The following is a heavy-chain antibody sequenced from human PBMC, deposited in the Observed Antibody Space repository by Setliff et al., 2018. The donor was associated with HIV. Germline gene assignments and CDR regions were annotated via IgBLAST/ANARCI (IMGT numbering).Heavy chain of an antibody. CDR3: ARGMAATAHPDDPYFQH. D-gene: IGHD6-13*01. J-gene: IGHJ1*01. CDR2: ASYDGSNK. V-gene: IGHV3-30*04. CDR1: GFTFSYYA. Sequence: GGSLRLSCAASGFTFSYYAMHWVRQAPGKGLEWVAVASYDGSNKFYADSVKGRFTISRDNAKNSLYLQMSSLRAEDTAVYYCARGMAATAHPDDPYFQHWGQGTLVTVSS.